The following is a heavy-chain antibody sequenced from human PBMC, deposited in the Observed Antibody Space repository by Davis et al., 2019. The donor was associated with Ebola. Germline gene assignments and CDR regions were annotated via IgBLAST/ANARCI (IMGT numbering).Heavy chain of an antibody. CDR2: IYPVDSDT. V-gene: IGHV5-51*01. CDR3: ARVRGYTSGEDGMDV. D-gene: IGHD5-18*01. Sequence: GESLKISCKCSGYSFANYLIGWVRQMPGKGLEWIGIIYPVDSDTRYSPSFQGQVTISADNSISTAYLQWSSLKASDSAIYYCARVRGYTSGEDGMDVWGQGTTVTVSS. CDR1: GYSFANYL. J-gene: IGHJ6*02.